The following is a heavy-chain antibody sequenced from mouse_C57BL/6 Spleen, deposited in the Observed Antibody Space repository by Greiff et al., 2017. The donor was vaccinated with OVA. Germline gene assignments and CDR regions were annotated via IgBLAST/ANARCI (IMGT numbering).Heavy chain of an antibody. D-gene: IGHD2-3*01. CDR2: IDPSDSYT. CDR1: GYTFTSYW. V-gene: IGHV1-59*01. Sequence: VQLQQPGAELVRPGTSVKLSCKASGYTFTSYWMHWVKQRPGQGLEWIGVIDPSDSYTNYNQKFKGKATLTVDTSSSTAYMQLSSLTSEDSAVYYCASPFYEGYFDVWGTGTTVTVSS. CDR3: ASPFYEGYFDV. J-gene: IGHJ1*03.